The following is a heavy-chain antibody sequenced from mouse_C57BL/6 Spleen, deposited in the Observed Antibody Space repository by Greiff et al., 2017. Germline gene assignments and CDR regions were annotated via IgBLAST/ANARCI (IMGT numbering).Heavy chain of an antibody. CDR2: IYPGSGST. J-gene: IGHJ2*01. CDR3: ARYGDYDERGFDY. D-gene: IGHD2-4*01. CDR1: GYTFTSYW. Sequence: VQLQQSGAELVKPGASVKMSCKASGYTFTSYWITWVKQRPGQGLEWIGDIYPGSGSTNYNEKFKSKAPLTVDTSSSTAYMQLSSLTSEDSAVYYCARYGDYDERGFDYWGQGTTLTVSS. V-gene: IGHV1-55*01.